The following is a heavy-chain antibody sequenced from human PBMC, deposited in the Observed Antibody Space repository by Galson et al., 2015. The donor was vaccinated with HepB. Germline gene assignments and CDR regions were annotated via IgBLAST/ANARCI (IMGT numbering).Heavy chain of an antibody. Sequence: SGAEVKKPGESLKISCKGSGYSFSSHWIGWVRQAPGKGLEWVAVISYDGSNKYYADSVKGRFTISRDNSKNTLYLQMNSLRAEDTAVYYCAKDGGYYGSGSSSNYFDYWGQGTLVTVSS. CDR3: AKDGGYYGSGSSSNYFDY. J-gene: IGHJ4*02. CDR2: ISYDGSNK. D-gene: IGHD3-10*01. CDR1: GYSFSSHW. V-gene: IGHV3-30*18.